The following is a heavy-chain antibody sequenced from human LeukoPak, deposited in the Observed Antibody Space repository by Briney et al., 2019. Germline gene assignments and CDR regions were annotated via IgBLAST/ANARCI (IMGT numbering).Heavy chain of an antibody. CDR3: ARRSRGVRGVPPRSANWFDP. CDR1: GGSFSGYY. J-gene: IGHJ5*02. V-gene: IGHV4-34*01. CDR2: INHSGST. Sequence: PSETLSLTCAVYGGSFSGYYWSWIRQPPGKGLEWIGEINHSGSTNYNPSLKSRVTISVDTSKNQFSLKLSSVTAADTAVYYCARRSRGVRGVPPRSANWFDPWGQGTLVTVSS. D-gene: IGHD3-10*01.